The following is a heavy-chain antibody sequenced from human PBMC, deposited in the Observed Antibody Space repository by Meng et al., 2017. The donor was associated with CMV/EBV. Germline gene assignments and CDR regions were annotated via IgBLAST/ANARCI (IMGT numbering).Heavy chain of an antibody. CDR3: ARVQDTASIDY. V-gene: IGHV4-31*03. D-gene: IGHD5-18*01. Sequence: SETLSLTCTVSGGSISSGVYYWSCIRQHPGKGLEWIGYIYYSGSTYYNPSLKSRVTKSVDTSKNQFSLKVNSVTAADTAVYYCARVQDTASIDYWGQGTLVTVSS. J-gene: IGHJ4*02. CDR2: IYYSGST. CDR1: GGSISSGVYY.